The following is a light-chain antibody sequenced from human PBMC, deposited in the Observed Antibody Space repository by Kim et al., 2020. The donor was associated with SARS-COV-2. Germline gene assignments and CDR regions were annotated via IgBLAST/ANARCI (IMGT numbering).Light chain of an antibody. Sequence: QSVLTQPPSASGTPGQSFTISCSGSTSNIGSNYVYWYQQLPGTAPKLLIYRNNQRPSGVPDRFSGSKSGTSASLAISGLRSEDEADYHCATWDDSLSGVVFGGGTKVTVL. CDR2: RNN. CDR1: TSNIGSNY. CDR3: ATWDDSLSGVV. V-gene: IGLV1-47*01. J-gene: IGLJ3*02.